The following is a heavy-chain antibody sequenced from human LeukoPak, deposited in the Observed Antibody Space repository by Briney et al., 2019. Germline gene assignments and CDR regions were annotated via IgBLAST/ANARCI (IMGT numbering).Heavy chain of an antibody. CDR2: IKEDGSAK. D-gene: IGHD3-3*01. CDR1: GFTFSSYP. V-gene: IGHV3-7*01. J-gene: IGHJ4*02. Sequence: GGSLRLSCAASGFTFSSYPMNWVRQAPGKGLEWVANIKEDGSAKYYVDSVKGRFTISRDNAKKSLYLQMNSLRAEDSAVYYCASGYLDDFWSGHFWGQGTQVTVSS. CDR3: ASGYLDDFWSGHF.